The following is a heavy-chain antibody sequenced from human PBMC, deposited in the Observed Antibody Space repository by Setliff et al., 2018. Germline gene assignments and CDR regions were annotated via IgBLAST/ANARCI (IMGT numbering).Heavy chain of an antibody. CDR2: INADNGNT. Sequence: AASVKVSCKTSGYTFTNYAIHWVRQAPGQRLQWMGWINADNGNTKYSQEFQGRVTITRDTSANTVYMELSSLRSEDMAVYYCASTGTHSTNAFDIWGQGTMVTVSS. D-gene: IGHD2-8*02. CDR1: GYTFTNYA. V-gene: IGHV1-3*03. J-gene: IGHJ3*02. CDR3: ASTGTHSTNAFDI.